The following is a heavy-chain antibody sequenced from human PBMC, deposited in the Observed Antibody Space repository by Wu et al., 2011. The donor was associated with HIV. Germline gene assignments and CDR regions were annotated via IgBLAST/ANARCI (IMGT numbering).Heavy chain of an antibody. CDR2: IIPIFGTA. V-gene: IGHV1-69*05. J-gene: IGHJ5*02. CDR1: GGTFSSYA. CDR3: ARSDYYDTSGYYYVYNWFDP. D-gene: IGHD3-22*01. Sequence: QVQLVQSGAEVKKPGSSVKVSCEASGGTFSSYAISWVRQAPGQGLEWMGGIIPIFGTANYAQKFQGRVTITTDESTSTAYMELSSLRSEDTAVYYCARSDYYDTSGYYYVYNWFDPWGRGNPGSPSP.